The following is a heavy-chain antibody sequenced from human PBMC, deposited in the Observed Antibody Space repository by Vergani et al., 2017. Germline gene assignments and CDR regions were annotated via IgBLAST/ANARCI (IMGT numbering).Heavy chain of an antibody. CDR2: ISSSSSYI. D-gene: IGHD2-15*01. CDR1: GFTFSSYS. V-gene: IGHV3-21*01. CDR3: ARASRYCSGGSCFDY. J-gene: IGHJ4*02. Sequence: EVQLVESGGGLVKPGGSLRLSCAASGFTFSSYSMNWVRQAPGKGLEWASSISSSSSYIYYADSVKCRLTISRDNAKNSLYLQMNSLRAEDTAVYYCARASRYCSGGSCFDYWGQGTLVTVSS.